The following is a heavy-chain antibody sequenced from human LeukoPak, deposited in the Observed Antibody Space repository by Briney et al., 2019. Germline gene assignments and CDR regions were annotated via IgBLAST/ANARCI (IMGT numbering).Heavy chain of an antibody. CDR3: ARVVVPAVYRSNWFDP. J-gene: IGHJ5*02. Sequence: SETLSLTCTVSGGSISSGGYYWSWIRQHPGKGLEWIGYIYYSGSTYYNPSLKSRVTISVDTSKNQFSLKLSSVTAADTAVYYCARVVVPAVYRSNWFDPWGQGTLVTVSS. D-gene: IGHD2-2*01. CDR2: IYYSGST. V-gene: IGHV4-31*03. CDR1: GGSISSGGYY.